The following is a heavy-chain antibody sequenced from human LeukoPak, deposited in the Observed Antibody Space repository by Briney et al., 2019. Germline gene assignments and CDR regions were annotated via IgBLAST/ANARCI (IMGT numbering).Heavy chain of an antibody. Sequence: GGSLRLSCAASGFTFSNAWMTWVRQAPGKGLEWVASINHNGNVNYYVDSVKGRFTISRDNAKNSLYLQMSNLRAEDTAVYFCARGGGLDVWGQGATVTVSS. D-gene: IGHD3-16*01. CDR2: INHNGNVN. CDR1: GFTFSNAW. J-gene: IGHJ6*02. V-gene: IGHV3-7*03. CDR3: ARGGGLDV.